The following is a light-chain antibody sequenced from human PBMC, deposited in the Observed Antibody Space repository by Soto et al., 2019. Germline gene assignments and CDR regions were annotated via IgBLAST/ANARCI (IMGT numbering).Light chain of an antibody. J-gene: IGLJ2*01. CDR2: EVS. CDR1: SSDVGSYSL. CDR3: SSYTSSSILV. V-gene: IGLV2-14*02. Sequence: QSALTQPASVSGSPGQSITISCSGTSSDVGSYSLVSWYQQHPGKAPKLIIYEVSNRPSGVSNRFSGSKSGNTASLTISGLQAEDEADYYCSSYTSSSILVFGGGTKLTVL.